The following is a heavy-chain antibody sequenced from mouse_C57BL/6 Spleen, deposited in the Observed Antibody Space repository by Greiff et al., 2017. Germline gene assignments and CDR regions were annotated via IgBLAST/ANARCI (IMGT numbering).Heavy chain of an antibody. CDR1: GYTFTSYW. Sequence: QVHVKQPGPELVKPGASVKLSCTASGYTFTSYWMHWVKQRPGQGLEWIGTINPSNGGPNYNEKFKSKATLTVDQSSSTAYMLLSSLTSEDSAVYCCSRTPYGTPYYFDYWGQGTTLTVSS. CDR3: SRTPYGTPYYFDY. V-gene: IGHV1-53*01. D-gene: IGHD1-1*01. J-gene: IGHJ2*01. CDR2: INPSNGGP.